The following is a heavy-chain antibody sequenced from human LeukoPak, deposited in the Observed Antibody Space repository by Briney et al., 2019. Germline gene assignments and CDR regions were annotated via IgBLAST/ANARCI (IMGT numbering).Heavy chain of an antibody. D-gene: IGHD6-13*01. CDR1: GGSLSSYY. CDR2: IYYTGST. V-gene: IGHV4-59*01. CDR3: ARGGIAAGHPVPLDY. Sequence: PSETLSLTCTVSGGSLSSYYWSWIRQPPGKGLEWIGYIYYTGSTNYIPSLKSRVTISVDTSKNQFSLKLNSVTAADTAVYYCARGGIAAGHPVPLDYWGQGTLVTVSS. J-gene: IGHJ4*02.